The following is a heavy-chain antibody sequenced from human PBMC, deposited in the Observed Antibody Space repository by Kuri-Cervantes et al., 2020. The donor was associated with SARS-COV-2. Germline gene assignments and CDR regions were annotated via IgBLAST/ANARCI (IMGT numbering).Heavy chain of an antibody. CDR1: GFTFSFHS. CDR3: AKICRRATVTTLDFDL. Sequence: GESLKISCAASGFTFSFHSMNWVRQAPGKGLEWVAFIRYDGSNKYYADSVKGRFTISRDNSKNTLYLQMNSLRAEDTAVYYCAKICRRATVTTLDFDLWGRGTLVTVSS. V-gene: IGHV3-30*02. J-gene: IGHJ2*01. D-gene: IGHD4-17*01. CDR2: IRYDGSNK.